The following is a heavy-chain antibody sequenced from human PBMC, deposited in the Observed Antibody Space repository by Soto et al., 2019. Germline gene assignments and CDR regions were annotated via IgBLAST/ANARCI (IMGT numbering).Heavy chain of an antibody. CDR3: ARVFSDSSSFFDP. CDR2: SYYSGST. J-gene: IGHJ5*02. Sequence: QVQLQESGPGLVKPSQTLSLTCTVSGGSISSGGYYWSWIRQHPGMGLEWIGYSYYSGSTYYNPTLKCRVTISVDTSKYQFSLKLSSVTAADTAVYFCARVFSDSSSFFDPWGQGSLVTVSS. CDR1: GGSISSGGYY. V-gene: IGHV4-31*03. D-gene: IGHD6-19*01.